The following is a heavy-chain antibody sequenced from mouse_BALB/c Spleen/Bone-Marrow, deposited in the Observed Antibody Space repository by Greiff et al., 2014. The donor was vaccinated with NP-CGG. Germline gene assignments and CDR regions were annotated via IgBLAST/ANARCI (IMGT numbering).Heavy chain of an antibody. D-gene: IGHD1-2*01. Sequence: EVKLEESGGGLVQPGGSLKLSCAASGFDFSGYWMTWVRQAPGKGLEWIGEINPDSRTINYKPSLKEKFIMPRDNAKNTLYLQMSKVRSEDTALYYCARNGYYGWMTYWGQGTLVTVSA. CDR2: INPDSRTI. J-gene: IGHJ3*01. V-gene: IGHV4-1*02. CDR3: ARNGYYGWMTY. CDR1: GFDFSGYW.